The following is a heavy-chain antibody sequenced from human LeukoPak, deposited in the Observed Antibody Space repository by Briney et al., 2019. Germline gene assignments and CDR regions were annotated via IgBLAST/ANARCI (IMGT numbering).Heavy chain of an antibody. CDR2: ISYDGSNK. J-gene: IGHJ4*02. V-gene: IGHV3-30*18. Sequence: SGGSLRLSCAASGFTFSSYGMHWVRQAPGKGLEWVAVISYDGSNKYYADSVKGRFTISRDSSKNTLYLQMNSLRAEDTAVYYCAKLYSGYDYGGDYWGQGTLVTVSS. CDR3: AKLYSGYDYGGDY. D-gene: IGHD5-12*01. CDR1: GFTFSSYG.